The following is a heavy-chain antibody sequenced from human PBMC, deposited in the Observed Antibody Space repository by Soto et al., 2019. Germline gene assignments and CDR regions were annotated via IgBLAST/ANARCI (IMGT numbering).Heavy chain of an antibody. CDR1: GFSLSTSGVG. Sequence: QITLKESGPTLVKPTQTLTLTCTFSGFSLSTSGVGVGWIRQPPGKALEWLALIYWDDDKRYSPSLKSRLTITKDTSKNQVVLTMTNMDPVDTATYYCEQGYGTHAFDIWGQGTMVTVSS. J-gene: IGHJ3*02. CDR2: IYWDDDK. D-gene: IGHD4-17*01. CDR3: EQGYGTHAFDI. V-gene: IGHV2-5*02.